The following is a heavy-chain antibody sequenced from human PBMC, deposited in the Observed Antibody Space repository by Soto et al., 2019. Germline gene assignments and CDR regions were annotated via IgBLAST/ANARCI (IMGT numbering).Heavy chain of an antibody. V-gene: IGHV1-3*05. CDR1: GYTFTSYA. D-gene: IGHD5-12*01. J-gene: IGHJ5*02. CDR2: INAGNGNT. CDR3: ARDVGGYDLFDP. Sequence: QVQLVQSGAEEKKPGASVKVSCKATGYTFTSYAMHWVRQAPGQRLEWMGWINAGNGNTKYSQKFQGRVTITRDTSASTAYMELSSLRSEDTAVYYCARDVGGYDLFDPWGQGTLVTVSS.